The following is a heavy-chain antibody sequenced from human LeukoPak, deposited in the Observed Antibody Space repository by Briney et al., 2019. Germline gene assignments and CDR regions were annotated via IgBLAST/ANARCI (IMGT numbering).Heavy chain of an antibody. Sequence: SETLSLTCAVYGGSFSGYYWIGMRQPPGKGLEWIGEVNHSGGTNYNPYLKSRVTISVDTSKNQFSLKLSSVTAADTAVYYCARGSGLYCSSTSCPYNYWGQGTLVTVSS. CDR3: ARGSGLYCSSTSCPYNY. D-gene: IGHD2-2*01. V-gene: IGHV4-34*01. J-gene: IGHJ4*02. CDR1: GGSFSGYY. CDR2: VNHSGGT.